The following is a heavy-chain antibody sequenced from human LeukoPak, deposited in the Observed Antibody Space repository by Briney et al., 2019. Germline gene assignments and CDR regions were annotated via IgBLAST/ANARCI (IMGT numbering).Heavy chain of an antibody. CDR3: AKDGQTSGWNYFDY. CDR2: TFGTGGNT. J-gene: IGHJ4*02. D-gene: IGHD6-19*01. V-gene: IGHV3-23*01. Sequence: GGSLRLSCAASGFTFNNYAMSWVRQAPGRGQEWVSGTFGTGGNTYYADSVKGRFTISRDNSKNTVYLQMNSLRAEDTAVYFCAKDGQTSGWNYFDYWGQGTLVTVSS. CDR1: GFTFNNYA.